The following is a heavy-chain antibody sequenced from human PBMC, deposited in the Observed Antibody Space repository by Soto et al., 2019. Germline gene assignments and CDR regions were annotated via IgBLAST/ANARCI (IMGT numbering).Heavy chain of an antibody. Sequence: QLQLQESGSGLVKPSQTLSLTCGISGGSISGSTYSWNWIRQPPGKGLEWIGHIYHSGVTNYNPSLKSRVTTSVDRSKNEFSLKLSSVTAADTAVYYCARGSNRNGYYEGFDNWGQGTLATVSS. D-gene: IGHD3-22*01. J-gene: IGHJ5*02. V-gene: IGHV4-30-2*01. CDR2: IYHSGVT. CDR3: ARGSNRNGYYEGFDN. CDR1: GGSISGSTYS.